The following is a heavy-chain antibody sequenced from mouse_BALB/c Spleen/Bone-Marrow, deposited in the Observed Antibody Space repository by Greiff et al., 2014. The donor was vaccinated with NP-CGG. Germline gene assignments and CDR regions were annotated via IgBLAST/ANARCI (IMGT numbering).Heavy chain of an antibody. D-gene: IGHD2-3*01. J-gene: IGHJ4*01. CDR3: TRHGGYYPYYYAMDY. CDR1: GFAFSSYD. CDR2: ISHGGGTT. Sequence: VQLKESGGGLVKPGGSLKLSCAASGFAFSSYDMSWVRQTPEKGLEWVAYISHGGGTTYYSDTVKGRFTISRDNAKNTLYLQMSNLKSEDTAIYYCTRHGGYYPYYYAMDYWGQGTSVTVSS. V-gene: IGHV5-12-1*01.